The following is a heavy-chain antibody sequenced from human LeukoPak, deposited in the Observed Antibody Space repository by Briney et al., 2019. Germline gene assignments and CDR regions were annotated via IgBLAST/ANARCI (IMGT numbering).Heavy chain of an antibody. J-gene: IGHJ6*03. CDR1: GYTFTSYG. D-gene: IGHD3-22*01. V-gene: IGHV1-18*01. CDR2: ISAYNGNT. Sequence: GASVKVSCKAAGYTFTSYGISWVRQAPGQGLEWMGWISAYNGNTNYAQKLQGRVTMTTDTSTSTAYMELRSLRSDDTAVYYCARFAPRYYDSSGYYEARYYYYYMDVWGKGTTVTVSS. CDR3: ARFAPRYYDSSGYYEARYYYYYMDV.